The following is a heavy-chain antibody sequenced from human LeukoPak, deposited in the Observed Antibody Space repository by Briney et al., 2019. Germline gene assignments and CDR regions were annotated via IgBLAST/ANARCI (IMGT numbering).Heavy chain of an antibody. CDR3: ARDTVAGTTYYYYGMDV. CDR2: IYYSGST. J-gene: IGHJ6*02. D-gene: IGHD6-19*01. Sequence: SETLSLTCTVSGGSISSYYWSWIRQPPGKGLEWIGYIYYSGSTNYNPSLKSRVTISVDTFKNQFSLKLSSVTAADTAVYYCARDTVAGTTYYYYGMDVWGQGTTVPVSS. V-gene: IGHV4-59*01. CDR1: GGSISSYY.